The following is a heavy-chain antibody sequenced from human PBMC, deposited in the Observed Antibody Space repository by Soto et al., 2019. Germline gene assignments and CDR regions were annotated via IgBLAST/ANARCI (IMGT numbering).Heavy chain of an antibody. CDR3: AREAIVAGATAGMDV. Sequence: QVQLVQSGAEVKKPGASVKVSCKASGYTLTTFFMHWVRQAPGQGLAWMGVINPGYPAGRSTTYAQKFQGRGTMTTDTSTSTEYMDLSRLRPNDTAVYYCAREAIVAGATAGMDVWGQGTTVTVSS. CDR1: GYTLTTFF. D-gene: IGHD1-26*01. J-gene: IGHJ6*02. V-gene: IGHV1-46*01. CDR2: INPGYPAGRST.